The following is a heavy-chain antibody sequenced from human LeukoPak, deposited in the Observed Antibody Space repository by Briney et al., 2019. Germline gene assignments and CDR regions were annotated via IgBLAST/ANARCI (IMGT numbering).Heavy chain of an antibody. CDR1: GGSISSYY. D-gene: IGHD6-13*01. CDR2: IYTSGST. V-gene: IGHV4-4*07. CDR3: ARDIAAAGWGDYYYYMDV. J-gene: IGHJ6*03. Sequence: SETLSLTCTVSGGSISSYYWSWIRQPAGKGLEWIGRIYTSGSTNYNPSLKSRVTISVDKSKNQFSLKLSSVTAADTAVYYCARDIAAAGWGDYYYYMDVWGKGTTVTVSS.